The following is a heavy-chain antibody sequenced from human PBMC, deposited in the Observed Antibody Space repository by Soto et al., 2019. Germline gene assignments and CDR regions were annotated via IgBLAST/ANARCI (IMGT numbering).Heavy chain of an antibody. V-gene: IGHV3-33*01. Sequence: GYLRLHCEAPGCTYSNYGMHWVRQDPGKGLEWVAVIWYDGNNKYYADSVKGRFTISRDNSNQTLYVQMTSLRAEDTAVYYCARGLHSLFDYWGQGTLVTVSS. CDR3: ARGLHSLFDY. CDR1: GCTYSNYG. D-gene: IGHD2-21*01. J-gene: IGHJ4*02. CDR2: IWYDGNNK.